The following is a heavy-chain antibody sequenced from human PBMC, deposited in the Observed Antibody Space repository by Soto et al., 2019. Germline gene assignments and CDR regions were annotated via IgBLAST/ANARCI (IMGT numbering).Heavy chain of an antibody. Sequence: GASVKVSCKASGYTFTSYDMHWVRQAPGQGLEWMGIINPSGGSTSYAQKFQGRVTMTRDTSTSTVYMELSSLRSEDTAVYYCARELRFLEWLPDPLYYYGMDVWGQGTTVTVSS. D-gene: IGHD3-3*01. CDR3: ARELRFLEWLPDPLYYYGMDV. CDR2: INPSGGST. V-gene: IGHV1-46*01. J-gene: IGHJ6*02. CDR1: GYTFTSYD.